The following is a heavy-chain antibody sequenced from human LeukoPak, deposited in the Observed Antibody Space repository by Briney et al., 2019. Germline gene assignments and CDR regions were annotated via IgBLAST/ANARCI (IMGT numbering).Heavy chain of an antibody. CDR1: GFTFRHYG. CDR3: ARIRHSTSWANFDY. Sequence: PGTSLRLSCAASGFTFRHYGMHWVRQAPGKGLEWVASIRTDGGEKYHADSVQGRFSISRDNSKNTLYLQMDSLRAEDTALYYCARIRHSTSWANFDYWGQGTLVTVSS. CDR2: IRTDGGEK. J-gene: IGHJ4*02. V-gene: IGHV3-33*01. D-gene: IGHD6-13*01.